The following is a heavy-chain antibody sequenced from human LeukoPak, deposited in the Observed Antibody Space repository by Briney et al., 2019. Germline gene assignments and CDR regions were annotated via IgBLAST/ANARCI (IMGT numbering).Heavy chain of an antibody. D-gene: IGHD1-1*01. CDR1: AGSISGSPYY. V-gene: IGHV4-61*02. J-gene: IGHJ4*02. CDR2: IYTSGST. Sequence: SETLSLTCTVSAGSISGSPYYWSWIRQPAGKGLEWIGRIYTSGSTNYNPSLKSRVTISVDTSKNQFSLKLSSVTAADTAVYYCARINDSRRGVRFDYWGQGTLVTVSS. CDR3: ARINDSRRGVRFDY.